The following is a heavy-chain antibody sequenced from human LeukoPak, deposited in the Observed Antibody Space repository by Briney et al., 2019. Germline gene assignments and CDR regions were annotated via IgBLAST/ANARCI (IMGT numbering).Heavy chain of an antibody. Sequence: SETLSLTCTVSGGSISSGDYYWSWIRQPPGKGLEWIGYIYYSGSTYYNPSLKSRVTISVDTSKNQFSLKLSSVTAADTAVYYCARVGTVVRPFFDYWGQGTLVTVSS. CDR1: GGSISSGDYY. CDR2: IYYSGST. J-gene: IGHJ4*02. V-gene: IGHV4-30-4*08. CDR3: ARVGTVVRPFFDY. D-gene: IGHD4-23*01.